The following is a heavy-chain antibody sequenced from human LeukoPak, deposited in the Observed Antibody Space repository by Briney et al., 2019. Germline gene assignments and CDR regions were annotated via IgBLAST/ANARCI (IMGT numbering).Heavy chain of an antibody. CDR3: TSDRRYNWNGIDY. D-gene: IGHD1-20*01. CDR2: IKSKTDGGTT. CDR1: GFNISNAW. J-gene: IGHJ4*02. V-gene: IGHV3-15*01. Sequence: KPGGSLRLSCAATGFNISNAWMSWVRKAPGKGLEWVGRIKSKTDGGTTEYAAPVKGRFTVSRDDSKNTLYLQMNSLKTEDTAVYYCTSDRRYNWNGIDYWGQGTLFTVSS.